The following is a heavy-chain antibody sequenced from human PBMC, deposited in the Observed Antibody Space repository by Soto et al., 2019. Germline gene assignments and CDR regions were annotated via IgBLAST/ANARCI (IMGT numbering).Heavy chain of an antibody. Sequence: SETLSLTCTVSGGSISSYYWSWIRQPPGKGLEWIGYIYYSGSTNYNPSLKSRVTISVDTSKNQFSLKLSSVTAADTAVYYCARDHGVYYGSGRGGAFDIWGQGTMVTVSS. V-gene: IGHV4-59*01. CDR1: GGSISSYY. CDR2: IYYSGST. D-gene: IGHD3-10*01. CDR3: ARDHGVYYGSGRGGAFDI. J-gene: IGHJ3*02.